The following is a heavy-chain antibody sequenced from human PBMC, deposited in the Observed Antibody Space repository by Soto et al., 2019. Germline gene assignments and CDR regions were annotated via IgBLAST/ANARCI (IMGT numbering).Heavy chain of an antibody. CDR3: ARAYGSGSFDY. D-gene: IGHD3-10*01. Sequence: QVQLVPSGAEVNKPGASVKGSCTGSGYTFRSYDIHWVRQATGQGLEWMGWVNPNTGNTRYAQKFQGRVTMTRDMSKSSAYMEVNSLKSEDTAIYDCARAYGSGSFDYWGQRTLVSGS. CDR1: GYTFRSYD. V-gene: IGHV1-8*01. CDR2: VNPNTGNT. J-gene: IGHJ4*02.